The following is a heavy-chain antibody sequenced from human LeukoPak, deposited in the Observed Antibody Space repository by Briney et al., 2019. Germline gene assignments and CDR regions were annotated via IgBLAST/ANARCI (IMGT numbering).Heavy chain of an antibody. Sequence: PGGSLRLSCEASGFIFSTYGMAWVRQAPGKGLERISYISSNSRTTAYADSVRGRFTISRDNAKNSLSLQINRLRADDTGVYYCARGPHDDATGYPFSWGQGTQVTVSS. CDR2: ISSNSRTT. D-gene: IGHD3-9*01. V-gene: IGHV3-48*01. CDR1: GFIFSTYG. J-gene: IGHJ5*02. CDR3: ARGPHDDATGYPFS.